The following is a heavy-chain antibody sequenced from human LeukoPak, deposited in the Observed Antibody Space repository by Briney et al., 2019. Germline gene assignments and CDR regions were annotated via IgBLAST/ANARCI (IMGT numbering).Heavy chain of an antibody. CDR3: ARDKRHSSGQVPPLGY. J-gene: IGHJ4*02. V-gene: IGHV1-46*01. D-gene: IGHD6-19*01. CDR1: GYTFTSNY. Sequence: ASVKVSCKASGYTFTSNYIHWVRQAPGQGLEWMGMINPSGGSTSYAQKFQGRVTMTRDTSTSTVYMELSSLRSEDTAVYYCARDKRHSSGQVPPLGYWGQGTLVTVSS. CDR2: INPSGGST.